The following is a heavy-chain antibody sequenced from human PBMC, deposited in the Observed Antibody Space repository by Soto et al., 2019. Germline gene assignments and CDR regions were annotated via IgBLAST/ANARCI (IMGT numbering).Heavy chain of an antibody. CDR1: GYTFTSYG. CDR2: LSAYNGNT. J-gene: IGHJ6*02. D-gene: IGHD2-15*01. V-gene: IGHV1-18*01. Sequence: QVQLVQSGAEVKKPGASVKVSCKASGYTFTSYGISWVRQAPGQGLEWMGWLSAYNGNTNYAQKLQGRVNMTTDTSTSTAYMELRSLRSDDTAVYYCARAGWGLLLPVYYYGMDVWGQGTTVTVS. CDR3: ARAGWGLLLPVYYYGMDV.